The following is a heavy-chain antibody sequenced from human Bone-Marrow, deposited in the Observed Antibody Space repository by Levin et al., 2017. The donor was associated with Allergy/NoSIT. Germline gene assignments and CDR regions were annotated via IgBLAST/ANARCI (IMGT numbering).Heavy chain of an antibody. CDR1: GYSFTSYW. V-gene: IGHV5-51*01. J-gene: IGHJ3*02. D-gene: IGHD2-2*03. CDR2: IYPGDSDT. Sequence: GESLKISCKGSGYSFTSYWIGWVRQMPGKGLEWMGIIYPGDSDTRYSPSFQGQVTIPADKSISTAYLQWSSLKASDTAMYYCASGYCSSTSCYGKGWAFDSWGQGTMVTVSS. CDR3: ASGYCSSTSCYGKGWAFDS.